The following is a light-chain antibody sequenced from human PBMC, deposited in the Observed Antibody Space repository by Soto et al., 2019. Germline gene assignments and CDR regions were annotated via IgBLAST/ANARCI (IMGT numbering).Light chain of an antibody. CDR3: LQPSNWPRT. Sequence: ESVLTQSPATLSLSPGERATLSCRATQSISIYLAWYQQKPGQAPRLLIYDASNRATGIPARFSGSGSGTDFTLAISSLEPEDFAVYYCLQPSNWPRTVGQGTKVAIK. V-gene: IGKV3-11*01. CDR1: QSISIY. J-gene: IGKJ1*01. CDR2: DAS.